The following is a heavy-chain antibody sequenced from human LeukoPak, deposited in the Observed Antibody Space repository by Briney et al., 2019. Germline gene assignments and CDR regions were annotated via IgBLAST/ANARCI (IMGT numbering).Heavy chain of an antibody. CDR2: ISGSGTEI. CDR3: ARGHGDWAGNYFVY. D-gene: IGHD4-17*01. CDR1: GFTLRHYG. J-gene: IGHJ4*02. Sequence: GGSLRLSCAASGFTLRHYGMNWVRQAPGKGLEWVSSISGSGTEIHYADFVNGRFSTSRDNSKNILYLEIYSLRAEDTAVYYCARGHGDWAGNYFVYWGLGTLVSVST. V-gene: IGHV3-21*04.